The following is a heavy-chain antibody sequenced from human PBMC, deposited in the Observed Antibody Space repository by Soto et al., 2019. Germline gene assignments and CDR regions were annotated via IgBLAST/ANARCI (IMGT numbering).Heavy chain of an antibody. D-gene: IGHD5-18*01. Sequence: QVQLVQSGAEVKKPGSSVKVSCKASGGTFSSYAISWVRQAPGQGLEWMGGIIPIFGTANYAQKFQGRVTITADESTSTDYMELSSLRSEDTAVYYCARSGTKGGSYGYPYYFDYWGQGTLVTVSS. CDR1: GGTFSSYA. V-gene: IGHV1-69*01. J-gene: IGHJ4*02. CDR2: IIPIFGTA. CDR3: ARSGTKGGSYGYPYYFDY.